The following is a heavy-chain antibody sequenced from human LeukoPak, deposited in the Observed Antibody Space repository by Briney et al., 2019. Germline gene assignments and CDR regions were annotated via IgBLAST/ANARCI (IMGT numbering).Heavy chain of an antibody. V-gene: IGHV3-23*01. Sequence: QSGGSLRLSCAASGFTFSTYAVNWVRQAPGKGLEWVSTISGRGVSAYYADSVKGRFTISRGNSKNTLYLQMSSLRAEDTAVYYCAKDRGRYYDSSGYYWGYYFDSWGQGILVTVST. CDR3: AKDRGRYYDSSGYYWGYYFDS. J-gene: IGHJ4*02. CDR2: ISGRGVSA. CDR1: GFTFSTYA. D-gene: IGHD3-22*01.